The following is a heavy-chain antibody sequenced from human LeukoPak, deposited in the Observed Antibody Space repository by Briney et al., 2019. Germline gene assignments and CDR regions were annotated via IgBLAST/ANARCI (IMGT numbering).Heavy chain of an antibody. D-gene: IGHD1-14*01. V-gene: IGHV4-59*01. J-gene: IGHJ4*01. CDR3: ARATRGRFDY. CDR2: IYYSGST. Sequence: PSETLSLTCTVSGGSISSYYWSWIRQPPGKGLEWIGYIYYSGSTNYNPSLKSRVTISVDTSKNQFSLKLSSVTAADTAVYYCARATRGRFDYWGHGTLVTVSS. CDR1: GGSISSYY.